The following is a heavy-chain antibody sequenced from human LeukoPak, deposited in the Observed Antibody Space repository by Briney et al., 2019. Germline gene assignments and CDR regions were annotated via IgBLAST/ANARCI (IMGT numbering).Heavy chain of an antibody. CDR3: ASSGRSYYDSSGYFE. J-gene: IGHJ4*02. CDR1: GGSISSYY. D-gene: IGHD3-22*01. CDR2: IYYSGST. V-gene: IGHV4-59*01. Sequence: SETLSLTCTVSGGSISSYYWSWIRQPPGKGLEWIGYIYYSGSTNYNPSLKSRVTISVDTSKNQFSLKLSSVTAADTAVYYCASSGRSYYDSSGYFEWGQGTLVTVSS.